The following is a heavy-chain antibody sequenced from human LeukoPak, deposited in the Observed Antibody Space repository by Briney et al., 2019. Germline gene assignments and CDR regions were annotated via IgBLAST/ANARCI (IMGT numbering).Heavy chain of an antibody. Sequence: GESLKISCKGSGYSFTSYWIGWVRQMPGKGLEWMGIIYPGDSDTGYSPSFQGQVTISADKSISTAYLQWSSLKASDTAMYYCARSGYSSSWYTTGYYYYYMDVWGKGTTVTVSS. CDR2: IYPGDSDT. D-gene: IGHD6-13*01. CDR3: ARSGYSSSWYTTGYYYYYMDV. J-gene: IGHJ6*03. V-gene: IGHV5-51*01. CDR1: GYSFTSYW.